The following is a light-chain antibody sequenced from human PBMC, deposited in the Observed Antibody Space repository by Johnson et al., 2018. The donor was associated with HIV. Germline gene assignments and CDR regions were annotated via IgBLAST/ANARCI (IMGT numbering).Light chain of an antibody. J-gene: IGLJ1*01. V-gene: IGLV1-51*01. CDR1: SSNIGNNY. CDR3: ATWDDSLNGYV. Sequence: QSVLTQPPSVSAAPGQKVTISCSGSSSNIGNNYVSWYQQLPGTAHKLLIYDNNKRPSGVPDRFSGSRSGNSASLASGGLQSEDESDYYCATWDDSLNGYVFGTGTKVTVL. CDR2: DNN.